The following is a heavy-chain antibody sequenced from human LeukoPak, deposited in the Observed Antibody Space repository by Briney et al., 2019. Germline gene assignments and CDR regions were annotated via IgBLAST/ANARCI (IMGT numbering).Heavy chain of an antibody. J-gene: IGHJ4*02. CDR3: ARPRTQLNYFDY. CDR2: IYYSGST. V-gene: IGHV4-59*01. CDR1: GGSISSYY. D-gene: IGHD3/OR15-3a*01. Sequence: SETLSLTCTVSGGSISSYYWSWIRQPPGKGLEWIGYIYYSGSTNYNPSLKSRVTISVDTSKNQFSLKLSSVTAADTAVYYCARPRTQLNYFDYWGQETLVTVSS.